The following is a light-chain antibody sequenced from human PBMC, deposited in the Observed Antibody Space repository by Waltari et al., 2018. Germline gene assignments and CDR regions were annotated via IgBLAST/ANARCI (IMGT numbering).Light chain of an antibody. J-gene: IGLJ1*01. CDR1: NIESKS. CDR3: QVWDANTDPGV. CDR2: YDN. V-gene: IGLV3-21*01. Sequence: SYVLTQPPSVSVAPGETARITCGGNNIESKSVHWYRQRPGQAPVVVISYDNDRAAGIPERFSGSHAGNTAHLTISRVEGGDEADYYCQVWDANTDPGVFGTGTEVTVL.